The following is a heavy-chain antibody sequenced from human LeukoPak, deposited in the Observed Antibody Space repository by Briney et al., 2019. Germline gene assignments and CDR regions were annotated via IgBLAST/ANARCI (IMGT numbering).Heavy chain of an antibody. J-gene: IGHJ4*02. CDR3: AREGYYTDFDY. V-gene: IGHV4-59*01. D-gene: IGHD3-22*01. CDR1: GGSISSYY. Sequence: PSETLSPTCTVPGGSISSYYWSWIRQPPGKGLEWIGYIYYSGSTNYNPSLKSRVTMSLDTSKNQFSLKLSSVTAADTAVYYCAREGYYTDFDYWGQGTLVTVSS. CDR2: IYYSGST.